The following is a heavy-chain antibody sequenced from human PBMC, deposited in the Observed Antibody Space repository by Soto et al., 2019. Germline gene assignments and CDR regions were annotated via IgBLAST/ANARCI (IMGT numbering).Heavy chain of an antibody. Sequence: PGGSLRLSCAASGFTFSSYGMHWVRQAPGKGLEWVAVIWYDGSNKYYADSVKGRFTISRDNSKNTLYLQMNSLRAEDTAVYYCAREREEGYRSSWTIDYWGQGTLVTVSS. CDR2: IWYDGSNK. CDR3: AREREEGYRSSWTIDY. V-gene: IGHV3-33*01. D-gene: IGHD6-13*01. J-gene: IGHJ4*02. CDR1: GFTFSSYG.